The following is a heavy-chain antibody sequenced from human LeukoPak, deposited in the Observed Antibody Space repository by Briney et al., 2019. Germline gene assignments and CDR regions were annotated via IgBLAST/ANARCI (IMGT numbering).Heavy chain of an antibody. J-gene: IGHJ4*02. D-gene: IGHD3-10*01. CDR3: ARGGGSRFGGYFDY. Sequence: PGGSLRLSCVVSGFTFSDYNMNWVRQAPGKGLEWVASISTSSTYIYYADSMTDRFTISRDNAKNSLYLQMNSLRAEDTAVYYCARGGGSRFGGYFDYWGQGNLVTISS. V-gene: IGHV3-21*01. CDR2: ISTSSTYI. CDR1: GFTFSDYN.